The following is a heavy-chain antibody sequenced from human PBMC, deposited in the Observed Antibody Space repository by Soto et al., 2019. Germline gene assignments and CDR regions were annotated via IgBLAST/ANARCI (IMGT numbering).Heavy chain of an antibody. J-gene: IGHJ4*02. CDR2: IGSSASTI. D-gene: IGHD6-13*01. CDR1: GFTFSSYS. V-gene: IGHV3-48*02. Sequence: EVHLVESGGGLVQPGGSLRLSCAASGFTFSSYSMIWLRRAPGNGLEWISYIGSSASTIYYADSVKGRFTISRDNAKNSLYLQMNSLGDEDTAVYYCARGSSSWAYYFDFWGQGTLVTVSS. CDR3: ARGSSSWAYYFDF.